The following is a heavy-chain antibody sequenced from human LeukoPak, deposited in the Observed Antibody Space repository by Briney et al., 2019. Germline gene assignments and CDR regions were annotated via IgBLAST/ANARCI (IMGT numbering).Heavy chain of an antibody. Sequence: AGGSLRLSCAASGFTFSSYAMHWVRQAPGKGLEWVAVISYDGSNKYYADSVKGRFTISRDNSKNTVFLQMNSLRVEDTAVYYCAKEDTAMGPFQFWGQGTLVTVPS. CDR3: AKEDTAMGPFQF. D-gene: IGHD5-18*01. CDR2: ISYDGSNK. J-gene: IGHJ1*01. V-gene: IGHV3-30-3*01. CDR1: GFTFSSYA.